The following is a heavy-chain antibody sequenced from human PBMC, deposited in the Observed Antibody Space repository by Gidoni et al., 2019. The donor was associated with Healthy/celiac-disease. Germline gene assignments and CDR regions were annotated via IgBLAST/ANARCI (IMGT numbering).Heavy chain of an antibody. V-gene: IGHV1-2*04. Sequence: QVQLVQSGAEVKKPGASVKVSCKASGYTFTGAYMHWVRQAPGQGLEWMGWINPNSGGTNYAQKFQGWVTMTRDTSISTAYMELSRLRSDDTAVYYCARGAGSSWYVAEYYFDYWGQGTLVTVSS. CDR2: INPNSGGT. CDR1: GYTFTGAY. CDR3: ARGAGSSWYVAEYYFDY. D-gene: IGHD6-13*01. J-gene: IGHJ4*02.